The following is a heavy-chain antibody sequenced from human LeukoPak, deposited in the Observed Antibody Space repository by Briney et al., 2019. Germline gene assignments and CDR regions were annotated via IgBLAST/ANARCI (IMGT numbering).Heavy chain of an antibody. D-gene: IGHD2-15*01. J-gene: IGHJ6*03. CDR3: ARGYCSGGSCYSYYYYNYMDV. CDR1: GFTFSSYS. V-gene: IGHV3-21*04. Sequence: GGSLRLSCAASGFTFSSYSMNWVRQAPGKGLEWVSSISSSSSYIYYADSVKGRFTISRDNAKNSLYLQMNSLRAEDTAVYYCARGYCSGGSCYSYYYYNYMDVWGKGTTVTVSS. CDR2: ISSSSSYI.